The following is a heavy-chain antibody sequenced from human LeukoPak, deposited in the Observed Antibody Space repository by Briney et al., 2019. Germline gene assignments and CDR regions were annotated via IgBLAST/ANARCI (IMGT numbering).Heavy chain of an antibody. D-gene: IGHD3-16*01. CDR2: MKQDGSEK. V-gene: IGHV3-7*03. CDR1: GFTFSNYW. J-gene: IGHJ6*02. CDR3: ARGGGLDV. Sequence: GGSLRLSCAASGFTFSNYWMTWVRQAPGKGLEWVASMKQDGSEKYYVDSVKGRFTISRDNAKNSLYLQMSNLRAEDTAVYFCARGGGLDVWGQGATVTVSS.